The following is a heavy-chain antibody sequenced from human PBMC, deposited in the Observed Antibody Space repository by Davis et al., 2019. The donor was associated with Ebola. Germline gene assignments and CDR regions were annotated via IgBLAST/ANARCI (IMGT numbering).Heavy chain of an antibody. V-gene: IGHV1-69*05. CDR3: ARVGAITTVDY. Sequence: AASVKVSCKASGGTFTSYTISWVRQAPGQGLEWMGGIIPIFGTANYAQKFQGRVTMTTDTSTSTAYMEVGILRSDDTAVYYCARVGAITTVDYWGQGTLVTVSS. CDR2: IIPIFGTA. D-gene: IGHD1-1*01. CDR1: GGTFTSYT. J-gene: IGHJ4*02.